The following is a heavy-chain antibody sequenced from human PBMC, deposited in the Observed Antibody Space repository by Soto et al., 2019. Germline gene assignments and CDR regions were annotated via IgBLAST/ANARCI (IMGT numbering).Heavy chain of an antibody. Sequence: GGSLRLSCAASGFTFSSYAMSWVRQAPGKGLEWVSAISGSGGSTYYADSVKGRFTISRDNSKNTLYLQMNSLRAEDTAVYYCAKPLVRGGFPSKNWFDPWGQGTLVTVSS. CDR1: GFTFSSYA. CDR3: AKPLVRGGFPSKNWFDP. CDR2: ISGSGGST. J-gene: IGHJ5*02. D-gene: IGHD3-10*01. V-gene: IGHV3-23*01.